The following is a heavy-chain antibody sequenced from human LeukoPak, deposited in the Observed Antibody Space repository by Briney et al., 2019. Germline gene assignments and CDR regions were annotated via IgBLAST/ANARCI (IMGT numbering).Heavy chain of an antibody. V-gene: IGHV1-2*02. D-gene: IGHD4-17*01. CDR3: ARLTTVTNRDY. CDR2: INPNSGGT. Sequence: ASVKVSCKASGYTFNSYGINWVRQAPGQGLEWMGWINPNSGGTNYAQKFQGRVTMTRDTSISTAYMELSRLRSDDTAVYYCARLTTVTNRDYWGQGTLVTVSS. J-gene: IGHJ4*02. CDR1: GYTFNSYG.